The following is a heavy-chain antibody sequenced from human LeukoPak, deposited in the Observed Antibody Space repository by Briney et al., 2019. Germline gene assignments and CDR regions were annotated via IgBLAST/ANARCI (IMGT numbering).Heavy chain of an antibody. CDR2: IWYDGSNK. J-gene: IGHJ5*02. CDR3: ARDSQRVGYCSSTSCYLWFDP. CDR1: GFTFSSYG. D-gene: IGHD2-2*01. Sequence: GRSLRLSCAASGFTFSSYGMHWVRQAPGNRLEWVAVIWYDGSNKYYADSVKGRFTISRDNSKNTLYLQMNSLRAEDTAVYYCARDSQRVGYCSSTSCYLWFDPWGQGTLVTVSS. V-gene: IGHV3-33*01.